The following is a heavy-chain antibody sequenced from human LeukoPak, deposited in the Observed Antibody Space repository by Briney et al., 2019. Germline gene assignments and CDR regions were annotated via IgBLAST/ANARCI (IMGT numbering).Heavy chain of an antibody. CDR2: INPNSGGT. V-gene: IGHV1-2*02. Sequence: ASVKVSCKASGYTFTGYYMHWVRQAPGQGLEWMGWINPNSGGTNYAQKFQGRVTMTRDTSISTAYMELSRLRSDDTAVYYCARDQGIAAAEPFYYYYGMDVWGQGTTVIVSS. J-gene: IGHJ6*02. D-gene: IGHD6-13*01. CDR3: ARDQGIAAAEPFYYYYGMDV. CDR1: GYTFTGYY.